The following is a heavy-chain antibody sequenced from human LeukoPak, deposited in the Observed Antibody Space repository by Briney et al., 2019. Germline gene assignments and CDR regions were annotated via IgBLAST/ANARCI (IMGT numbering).Heavy chain of an antibody. Sequence: PSETLSLTCTVSGGSISSYYWSWIRQPPGKGLEWIGYIYYSGSTNYNPSLKSQVTISVDTSKNQFSLKLSSVTAADTAVYYCARGGGYSSSWYSPCDYWGQGTLVTVSS. J-gene: IGHJ4*02. D-gene: IGHD6-13*01. CDR1: GGSISSYY. CDR3: ARGGGYSSSWYSPCDY. V-gene: IGHV4-59*01. CDR2: IYYSGST.